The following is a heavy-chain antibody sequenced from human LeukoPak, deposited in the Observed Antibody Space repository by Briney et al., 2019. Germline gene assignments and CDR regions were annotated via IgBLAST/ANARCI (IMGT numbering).Heavy chain of an antibody. V-gene: IGHV4-30-2*01. J-gene: IGHJ4*02. CDR3: ARVQWLVEDY. CDR1: GGSISSGGYY. CDR2: INHSGST. D-gene: IGHD6-19*01. Sequence: SQTLSLTCTVSGGSISSGGYYWSWIRQPPGKGLEWIGEINHSGSTNYNPSLKSRVTISVDTSKNQFSLKLSSVTAADTAVYYCARVQWLVEDYWGQGTLVTVSS.